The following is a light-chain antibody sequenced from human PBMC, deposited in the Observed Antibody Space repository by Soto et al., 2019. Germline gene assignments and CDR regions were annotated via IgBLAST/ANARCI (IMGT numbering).Light chain of an antibody. Sequence: EIVLTQSPATLSVSLGDSATLSCRASQSVSLSLAWYQMRPDQPPRLLIYGASTRATDIPARFSGSGSGTDFTLTISSLQSEDFAVYFCQQYHIWPSWTFGQGTKVELK. J-gene: IGKJ1*01. CDR3: QQYHIWPSWT. CDR2: GAS. V-gene: IGKV3-15*01. CDR1: QSVSLS.